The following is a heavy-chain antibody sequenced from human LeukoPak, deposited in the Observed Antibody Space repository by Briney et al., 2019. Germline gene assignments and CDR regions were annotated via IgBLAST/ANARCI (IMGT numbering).Heavy chain of an antibody. CDR1: GSTFSSYA. CDR3: AREGERRDLLWFGESNWFDP. Sequence: ASVKVSCKASGSTFSSYAISWVRQAPGQGLEWMGRIIPILGIANYAQKFQGRVTITADKSTSTAYMELSSLRSEDTAVYYCAREGERRDLLWFGESNWFDPWGQGTLVTVSS. V-gene: IGHV1-69*04. J-gene: IGHJ5*02. CDR2: IIPILGIA. D-gene: IGHD3-10*01.